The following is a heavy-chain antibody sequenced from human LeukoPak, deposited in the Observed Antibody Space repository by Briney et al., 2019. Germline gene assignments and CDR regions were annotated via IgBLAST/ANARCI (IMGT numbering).Heavy chain of an antibody. V-gene: IGHV3-33*01. Sequence: GGSLGLSRAASGFTFSNYSMNWVRHARGKGLEWVALIWYDGSNKYYADSVKGRFSISRDNSKNTLHLQVNSLRAEDTAVYYCARVSDNWNDNVAFDIWGQGTMVTVSS. J-gene: IGHJ3*02. CDR3: ARVSDNWNDNVAFDI. CDR1: GFTFSNYS. D-gene: IGHD1-1*01. CDR2: IWYDGSNK.